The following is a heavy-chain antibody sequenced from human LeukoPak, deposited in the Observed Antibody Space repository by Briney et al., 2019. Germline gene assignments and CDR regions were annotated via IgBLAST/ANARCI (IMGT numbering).Heavy chain of an antibody. D-gene: IGHD6-13*01. CDR1: GFTFSNAW. J-gene: IGHJ4*02. CDR3: TTKGNSSSWSDLFDY. V-gene: IGHV3-15*01. CDR2: IKSKTDGGTT. Sequence: GGSLRLSCAASGFTFSNAWMSWVRQAPGKGLERVGRIKSKTDGGTTDYAAPVKGRFTISRDDSKNTLYLQMNSLKTEDTAVYYCTTKGNSSSWSDLFDYWGQGTLVTVSS.